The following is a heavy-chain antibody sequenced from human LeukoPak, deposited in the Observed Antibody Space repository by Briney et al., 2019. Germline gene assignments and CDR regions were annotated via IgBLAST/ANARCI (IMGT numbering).Heavy chain of an antibody. J-gene: IGHJ4*02. CDR3: ARTYDGFGGGFDY. CDR1: GGSFSGYY. D-gene: IGHD3-22*01. V-gene: IGHV4-34*01. CDR2: INHSGST. Sequence: SETLSLTCAVYGGSFSGYYWSWIRQPPGKGLEWIGEINHSGSTNYNPSLKSRVTISVDTSKNQFSLKLSSVTAADTAVYYCARTYDGFGGGFDYWGQGTLVTVSS.